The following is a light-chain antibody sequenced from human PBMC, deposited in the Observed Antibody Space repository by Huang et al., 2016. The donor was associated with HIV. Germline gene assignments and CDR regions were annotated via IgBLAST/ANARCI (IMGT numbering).Light chain of an antibody. V-gene: IGKV1-9*01. CDR1: QGISSY. Sequence: IQLTQSPSSLSASVGDKVTITCRASQGISSYLAWYQQKPGKAPKLLSYAASTLQSGVPSSFSGSGSGTDFTLTISSLQPEDFATYYCQQLNSYPLTFGGGTKVEIK. CDR3: QQLNSYPLT. CDR2: AAS. J-gene: IGKJ4*01.